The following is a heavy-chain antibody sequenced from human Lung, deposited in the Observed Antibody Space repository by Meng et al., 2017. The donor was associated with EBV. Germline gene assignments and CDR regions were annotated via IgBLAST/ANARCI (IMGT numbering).Heavy chain of an antibody. CDR2: TYYGSKWNN. D-gene: IGHD4-17*01. Sequence: QVQLQQSGPGLVKPSXXXXPXXAIPGDRVSSISAAWDWIRQSPSRGLEWLGRTYYGSKWNNDYALSVKSRITIIPDTSKNQFSLQLNSVTPEDTAVHYCARETTVSPADIEFFDSWGQGTLVTVSS. V-gene: IGHV6-1*01. CDR1: GDRVSSISAA. J-gene: IGHJ4*02. CDR3: ARETTVSPADIEFFDS.